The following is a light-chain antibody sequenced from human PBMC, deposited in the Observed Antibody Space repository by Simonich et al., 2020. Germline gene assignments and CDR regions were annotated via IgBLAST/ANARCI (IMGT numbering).Light chain of an antibody. CDR1: ALPKQY. CDR2: KDR. Sequence: SYELTQPPSVSVSPGQTARITCPGDALPKQYAYWYQQKPGQAPVLVRYKDRERPSGIPEGFSGSSSGTTVTLTISGVQAEDEADYYCQSADSSGTYVVFGGGTKLTVL. J-gene: IGLJ2*01. CDR3: QSADSSGTYVV. V-gene: IGLV3-25*03.